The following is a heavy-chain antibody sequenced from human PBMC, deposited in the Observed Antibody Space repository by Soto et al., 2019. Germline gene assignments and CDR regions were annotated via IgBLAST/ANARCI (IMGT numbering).Heavy chain of an antibody. CDR3: ARDSRFIAARPTELDP. V-gene: IGHV3-33*01. D-gene: IGHD6-6*01. CDR2: IWYDGSNK. J-gene: IGHJ5*02. CDR1: GFTLSSYG. Sequence: VRSTRLSCAASGFTLSSYGVHSFRKDPGKGLEWVAVIWYDGSNKYYADSVKGRLTISRENSKNTLYLQMNSLRAEDKAVYYCARDSRFIAARPTELDPWGQGTLVTVTS.